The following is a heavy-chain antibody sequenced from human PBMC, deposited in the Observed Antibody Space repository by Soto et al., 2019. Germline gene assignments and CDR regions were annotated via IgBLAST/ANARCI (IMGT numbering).Heavy chain of an antibody. J-gene: IGHJ4*02. CDR1: GYTFTSYA. Sequence: QVQLVQSGAEVKKPGASVKVSCKASGYTFTSYAMHWVRQAPGQRLEWMGWINAGNGNTKYSQKFQGRVTITRDTCASTAYRELSSLRSEDTAVYSCATDSIWGVPPDRPFDHWGQGTLVTVSS. CDR2: INAGNGNT. V-gene: IGHV1-3*01. CDR3: ATDSIWGVPPDRPFDH. D-gene: IGHD3-16*01.